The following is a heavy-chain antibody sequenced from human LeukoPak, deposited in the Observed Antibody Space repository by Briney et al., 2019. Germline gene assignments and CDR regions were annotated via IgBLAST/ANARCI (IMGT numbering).Heavy chain of an antibody. J-gene: IGHJ6*02. D-gene: IGHD4-11*01. Sequence: GASVKVSCKASGYTFTSYGISWVRQAPGQGLEWMGWISAYNGNTNYAQKLQGRVTMTTDTSTSTAYMELRSLRSDDTAVYYCARVGVTVTTGFYYYGMDVWGQGTTVTDSS. CDR2: ISAYNGNT. CDR1: GYTFTSYG. CDR3: ARVGVTVTTGFYYYGMDV. V-gene: IGHV1-18*01.